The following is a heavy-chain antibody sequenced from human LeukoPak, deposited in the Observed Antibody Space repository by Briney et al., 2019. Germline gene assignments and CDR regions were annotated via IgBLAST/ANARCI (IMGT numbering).Heavy chain of an antibody. V-gene: IGHV3-48*01. J-gene: IGHJ6*03. CDR1: RFTFSSYK. Sequence: GGSLRLSCEASRFTFSSYKMNWVRQAPGKGLEWVSYISSSSSTIYYADSVKGRFIISRDNSKNTLYLQMNSLRAEDTAVYYCARDYCSGGSCYRPTKYYYYYYYMDAWGKGTTVTVSS. CDR2: ISSSSSTI. CDR3: ARDYCSGGSCYRPTKYYYYYYYMDA. D-gene: IGHD2-15*01.